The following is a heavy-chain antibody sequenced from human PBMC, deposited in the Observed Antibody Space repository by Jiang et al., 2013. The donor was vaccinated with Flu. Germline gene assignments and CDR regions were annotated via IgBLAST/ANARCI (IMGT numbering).Heavy chain of an antibody. CDR2: IYPGDSDT. V-gene: IGHV5-51*01. CDR3: ARRWELYAFDI. CDR1: GYSFTSYW. J-gene: IGHJ3*02. Sequence: SLKISCKGSGYSFTSYWIGWVRQMPGKGLEWMGIIYPGDSDTRYSPSFQGQVTISADKSISSAHLQWSSLKASDTAMYYCARRWELYAFDIWGQGTMVTVSS. D-gene: IGHD1-26*01.